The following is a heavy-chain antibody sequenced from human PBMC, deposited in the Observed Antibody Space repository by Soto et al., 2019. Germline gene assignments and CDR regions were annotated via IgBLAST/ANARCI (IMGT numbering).Heavy chain of an antibody. Sequence: GGSLRLSCAASGFTFNNAWMTWVRQVPGKGLEWVGRIKSKTDGGTTDYAAPVKGRFTISRDDSKNALYLQMNSLKTEDTAVYYCTTKGTTSRWYFDYWGQGTLVTVSS. J-gene: IGHJ4*02. D-gene: IGHD1-26*01. V-gene: IGHV3-15*01. CDR3: TTKGTTSRWYFDY. CDR1: GFTFNNAW. CDR2: IKSKTDGGTT.